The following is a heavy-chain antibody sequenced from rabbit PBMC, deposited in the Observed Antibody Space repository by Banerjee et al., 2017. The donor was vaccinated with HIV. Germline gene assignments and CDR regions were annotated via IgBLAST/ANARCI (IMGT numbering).Heavy chain of an antibody. CDR3: ARGVTMTMVTFNL. Sequence: QEQLVESGGDLVKPEGSLTITCTASGFDLSSYFYMCWVRQAPGKGLEWIGYIDPVFAGTYYASWVNGRFTISSHNAQNTLYLQLNSLTAADTATYFCARGVTMTMVTFNLWGQGTLVTVS. CDR2: IDPVFAGT. D-gene: IGHD2-1*01. CDR1: GFDLSSYFY. V-gene: IGHV1S43*01. J-gene: IGHJ4*01.